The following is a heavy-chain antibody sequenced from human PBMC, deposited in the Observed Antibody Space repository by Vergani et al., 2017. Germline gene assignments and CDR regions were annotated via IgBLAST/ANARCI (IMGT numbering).Heavy chain of an antibody. CDR2: IFWDDDK. J-gene: IGHJ4*02. CDR1: GFSLSTSGVG. CDR3: AHSTYYYDRIQFTVFDY. V-gene: IGHV2-5*02. D-gene: IGHD3-22*01. Sequence: QITLKESGPTLVKPTQTLTLTCTFSGFSLSTSGVGVGWIRQPPGKALEWLAVIFWDDDKRYSPSLKSRLTITKDTSKNQVVLTMTNMDPVDTATYYCAHSTYYYDRIQFTVFDYWGQGTLVTVSS.